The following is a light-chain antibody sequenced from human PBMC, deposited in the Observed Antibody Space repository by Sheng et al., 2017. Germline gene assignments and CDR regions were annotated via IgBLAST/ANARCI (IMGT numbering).Light chain of an antibody. CDR2: DAS. J-gene: IGKJ3*01. CDR1: QTIDLN. Sequence: DIVLRQSPGTLSLSPGDTATLSCRASQTIDLNFLAWYQQKPGQAPRLLVYDASTRATGIPARFSGSGSGTEFTLTISSLQSEDFAVYYCQQYVNSFTFGPGTTVDIK. CDR3: QQYVNSFT. V-gene: IGKV3-15*01.